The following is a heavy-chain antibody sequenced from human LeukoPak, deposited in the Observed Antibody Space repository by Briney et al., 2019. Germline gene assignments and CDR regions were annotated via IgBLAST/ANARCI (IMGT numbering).Heavy chain of an antibody. Sequence: GESLRISCKASGYMFTSYWIGWVRQMPGKGLEWMGVIHPGEYERRYSPSFEGQVTISADRSISTAYMQWSSLKASDTAMYYCARRTDSGWKWFDPWGQGTLVTVSS. J-gene: IGHJ5*02. CDR1: GYMFTSYW. V-gene: IGHV5-51*01. D-gene: IGHD6-25*01. CDR2: IHPGEYER. CDR3: ARRTDSGWKWFDP.